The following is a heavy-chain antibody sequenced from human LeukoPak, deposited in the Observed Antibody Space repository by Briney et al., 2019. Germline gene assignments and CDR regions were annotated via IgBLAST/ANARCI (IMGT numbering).Heavy chain of an antibody. D-gene: IGHD3-9*01. CDR2: IYYSGST. J-gene: IGHJ2*01. V-gene: IGHV4-59*01. Sequence: SETPSLTCTVSGGSISSYYWSWIRQPPGKGLEWIGYIYYSGSTNYNPSLKSRVTISVDTSKNQFSLKLSSVTAADTAVYYCARSSPTYFAGPGGYWYFDLWGRGTLVTVSS. CDR3: ARSSPTYFAGPGGYWYFDL. CDR1: GGSISSYY.